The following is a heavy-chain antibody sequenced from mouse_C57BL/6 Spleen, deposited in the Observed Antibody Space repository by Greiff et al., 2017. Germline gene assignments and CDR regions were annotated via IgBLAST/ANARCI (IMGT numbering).Heavy chain of an antibody. D-gene: IGHD3-2*02. Sequence: DVMLVESGGDLVKPGGSLKLSCAASGFTFSSYGMSWVRQTPDKRLEWVATISSGGSYTYYPDSVKGRFTISRDNAKNTLYLQMSSLKSEDTAMYYGARHQDPYYVDYWGQGTTLTVSS. CDR3: ARHQDPYYVDY. CDR1: GFTFSSYG. CDR2: ISSGGSYT. V-gene: IGHV5-6*02. J-gene: IGHJ2*01.